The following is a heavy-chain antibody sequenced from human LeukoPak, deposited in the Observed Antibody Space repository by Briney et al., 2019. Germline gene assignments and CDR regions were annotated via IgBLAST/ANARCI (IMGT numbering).Heavy chain of an antibody. Sequence: ASVKVSCKASGYTFTSYYMHWVRQALGQGLEWMGIINPSGGSTSYAQKFQGRVTMTRDTSTSTVYMELSSLRSEDTAVYYCARAQEYYDFWSGYYFDYWGQGTLVTVSS. CDR3: ARAQEYYDFWSGYYFDY. V-gene: IGHV1-46*01. CDR2: INPSGGST. CDR1: GYTFTSYY. D-gene: IGHD3-3*01. J-gene: IGHJ4*02.